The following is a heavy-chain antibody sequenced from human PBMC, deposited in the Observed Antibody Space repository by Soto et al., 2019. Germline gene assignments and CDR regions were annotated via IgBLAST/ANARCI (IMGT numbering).Heavy chain of an antibody. D-gene: IGHD6-13*01. Sequence: EVQLVESGGGLVQPGGSLRLSCAASGFTFSSYAMHWVRQGPGKGLEYISAISSNGGSTHYANSVKGRSTISRDNSKNTLYLQMGSLRAEDMAVYYCARLNPIAAAFDYWGQGTLVTVSS. V-gene: IGHV3-64*01. CDR3: ARLNPIAAAFDY. CDR1: GFTFSSYA. CDR2: ISSNGGST. J-gene: IGHJ4*02.